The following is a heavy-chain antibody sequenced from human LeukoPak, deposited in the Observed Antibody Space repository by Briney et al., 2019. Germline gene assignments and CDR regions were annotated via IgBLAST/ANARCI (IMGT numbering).Heavy chain of an antibody. D-gene: IGHD6-6*01. CDR1: GFTFSSYW. CDR2: IKSDGSSI. V-gene: IGHV3-74*01. Sequence: PGGSLRLSCAASGFTFSSYWMHWVRQVPGKGLVWVSCIKSDGSSISYADSVKGRFTISRDNSKNTLYLQMNSLRAEDTAVYYCARDYSSSTRDYYYYYGMDVWGQGTTVTVSS. J-gene: IGHJ6*02. CDR3: ARDYSSSTRDYYYYYGMDV.